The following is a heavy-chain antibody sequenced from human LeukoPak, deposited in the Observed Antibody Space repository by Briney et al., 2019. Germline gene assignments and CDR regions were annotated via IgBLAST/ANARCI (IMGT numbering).Heavy chain of an antibody. V-gene: IGHV4-4*07. Sequence: PSETLSLTCSVSGGSMSNYYWTWIRQPPGKGLEWLGRIYSNENIRYNPSLKSRATMSVDASKNQVSLNLTSVTAADTAVYYCARDSGTTGEVKFDPWGQGTLVTVSS. CDR1: GGSMSNYY. CDR3: ARDSGTTGEVKFDP. D-gene: IGHD3-10*01. J-gene: IGHJ5*02. CDR2: IYSNENI.